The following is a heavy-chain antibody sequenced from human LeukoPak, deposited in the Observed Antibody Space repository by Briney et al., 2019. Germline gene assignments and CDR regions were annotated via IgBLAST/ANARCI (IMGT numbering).Heavy chain of an antibody. CDR1: GFTFSSYG. Sequence: GGSLRLSCAASGFTFSSYGMHWVRQAPGKGLEWVAFIRYDGSNKYYAASVKGRFTISRDNSKNTLYLQMNSLRAEDTAVYYCAKGLYYGSEFDPWGQGTLVTVSS. CDR3: AKGLYYGSEFDP. CDR2: IRYDGSNK. J-gene: IGHJ5*02. D-gene: IGHD3-10*01. V-gene: IGHV3-30*02.